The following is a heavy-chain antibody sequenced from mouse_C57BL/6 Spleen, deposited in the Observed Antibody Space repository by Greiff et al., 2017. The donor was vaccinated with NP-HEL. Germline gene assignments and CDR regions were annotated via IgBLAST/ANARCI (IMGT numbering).Heavy chain of an antibody. V-gene: IGHV1-80*01. CDR1: GYAFSSYW. J-gene: IGHJ4*01. CDR3: ASWAPYDYDEYYYAMDY. Sequence: QVQLKQSGAELVQPGASVKISCKASGYAFSSYWMNWVQQRPGKGLEWIGQIYPADGDTNYNGKFKGKATLTADQSSSTAYMQLSSLTSEDSAVYFGASWAPYDYDEYYYAMDYWGQGTSVTVSS. CDR2: IYPADGDT. D-gene: IGHD2-4*01.